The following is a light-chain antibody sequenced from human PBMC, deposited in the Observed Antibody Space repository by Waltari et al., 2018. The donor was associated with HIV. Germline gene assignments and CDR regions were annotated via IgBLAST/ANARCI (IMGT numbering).Light chain of an antibody. J-gene: IGKJ1*01. Sequence: AIQMTQSPSTLSASVGDRVTITCRASQDIRSDLAWYQQKPGKVPELLIYAASTLQSGVPSRFSGSRSGTDFTLTIYSLQPEDFATYYCLRHYLYPRTFGLGTKVEI. V-gene: IGKV1-6*02. CDR3: LRHYLYPRT. CDR2: AAS. CDR1: QDIRSD.